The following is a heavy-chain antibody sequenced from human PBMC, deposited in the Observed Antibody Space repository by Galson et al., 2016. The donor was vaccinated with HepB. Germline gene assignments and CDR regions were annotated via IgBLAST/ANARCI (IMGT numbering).Heavy chain of an antibody. Sequence: SVKVSCKASGDTLTKYVISWVRQAPGQGFEWVGLFIPMSGTTNYAQKFQGRVTITADESTTTAYMELTSLKSDDTAVYYCVAITMVRGVVTIGYAFDIWSQGTLVTVSS. CDR1: GDTLTKYV. J-gene: IGHJ3*02. V-gene: IGHV1-69*13. CDR2: FIPMSGTT. CDR3: VAITMVRGVVTIGYAFDI. D-gene: IGHD3-10*01.